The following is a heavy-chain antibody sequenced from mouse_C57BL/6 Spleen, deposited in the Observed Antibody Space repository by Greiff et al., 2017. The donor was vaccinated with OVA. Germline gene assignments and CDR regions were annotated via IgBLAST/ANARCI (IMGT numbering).Heavy chain of an antibody. D-gene: IGHD3-1*01. CDR1: GFTFSDYG. CDR3: AKFSWDY. Sequence: EVNVVESGGGLVKPGGSLKLSCAASGFTFSDYGMHWVRQAPEKGLEWVAYISSGSSTIYYADTVKGRFTISRDNAKNTLFLQMTSLRSEDTAMYYCAKFSWDYWGQGTTLTVSS. CDR2: ISSGSSTI. V-gene: IGHV5-17*01. J-gene: IGHJ2*01.